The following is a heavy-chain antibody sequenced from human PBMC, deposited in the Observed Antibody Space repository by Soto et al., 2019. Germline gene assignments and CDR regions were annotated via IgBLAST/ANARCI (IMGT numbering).Heavy chain of an antibody. V-gene: IGHV3-23*01. CDR2: IAESGDGT. J-gene: IGHJ3*02. CDR1: GFTFSSHP. CDR3: ANRLGNYHVSGLPFDI. Sequence: GGSLRLSCAASGFTFSSHPMSWVRQAPGKGLEWVSAIAESGDGTAYVDSVKGRFTISRDNFKNTLYLQMNSLRAEDTAVYYCANRLGNYHVSGLPFDIWGQGTTVTFS. D-gene: IGHD1-7*01.